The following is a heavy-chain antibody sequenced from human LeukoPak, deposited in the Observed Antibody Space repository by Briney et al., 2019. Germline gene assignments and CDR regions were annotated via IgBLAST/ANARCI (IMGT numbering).Heavy chain of an antibody. CDR1: GFTFSSYA. CDR3: GRQTSSSCYSGISS. V-gene: IGHV3-23*01. Sequence: PGGSLRLSCAASGFTFSSYAMTWVRQAPGKGLEWVSVISGSGGSTFYADSVKGRFTISRDDSKNTLYLQMNSLRVEDTAVYYCGRQTSSSCYSGISSWGQGALVSVSS. D-gene: IGHD3-22*01. CDR2: ISGSGGST. J-gene: IGHJ4*02.